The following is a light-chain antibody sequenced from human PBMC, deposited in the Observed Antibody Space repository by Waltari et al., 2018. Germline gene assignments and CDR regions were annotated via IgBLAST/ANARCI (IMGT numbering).Light chain of an antibody. J-gene: IGLJ3*02. CDR3: SSFTGTIWV. CDR2: GVT. V-gene: IGLV2-14*01. CDR1: SSDIDFDDY. Sequence: QSALTQPASVSGSPGQSITISCTGSSSDIDFDDYVSWYQHLPGKAPKLMIYGVTNRASGISNRFSGSKSDNTASLTISGLQADDEADYYCSSFTGTIWVFGGGTKLTVL.